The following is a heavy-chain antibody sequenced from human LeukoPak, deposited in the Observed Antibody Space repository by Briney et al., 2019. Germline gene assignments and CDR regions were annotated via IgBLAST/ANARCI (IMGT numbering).Heavy chain of an antibody. CDR2: ISAYNGNT. Sequence: ASVKVSCKASGYTFTSYGISWVRQAPGKGLEWMGWISAYNGNTNYAQKLQGRVTMTTDTSTSTAYMELRSLRSDDTAVYYCARDHVSGSYFGNNWFDPWGQGTLVTVSS. D-gene: IGHD1-26*01. V-gene: IGHV1-18*01. J-gene: IGHJ5*02. CDR1: GYTFTSYG. CDR3: ARDHVSGSYFGNNWFDP.